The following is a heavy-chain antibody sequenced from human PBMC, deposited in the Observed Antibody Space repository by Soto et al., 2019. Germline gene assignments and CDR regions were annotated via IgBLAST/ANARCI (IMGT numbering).Heavy chain of an antibody. D-gene: IGHD6-6*01. Sequence: TVSGGSISSGGYYWSWIRQHPGKGLEWIGYIYYSGSTYYNPSLKSRVTISVDTSKNQFSLKLSSVTAADTAVYYCARDPTPYSSSYGTWGQGTTVTVSS. V-gene: IGHV4-31*03. CDR3: ARDPTPYSSSYGT. CDR1: GGSISSGGYY. J-gene: IGHJ6*02. CDR2: IYYSGST.